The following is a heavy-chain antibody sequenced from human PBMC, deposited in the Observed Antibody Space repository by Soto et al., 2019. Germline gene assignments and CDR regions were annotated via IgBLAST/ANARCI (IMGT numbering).Heavy chain of an antibody. D-gene: IGHD3-10*01. J-gene: IGHJ6*02. Sequence: SETLSLTCAVSGASVSGQYWSWIRQPPGKGLEWVGEIIPIGSTTYNPSLKSRLRISLDTSKNHFSLNLSSVSAADTAVYYCAKGGITMAWNYYYYGMDVWGQGTTVTVSS. CDR3: AKGGITMAWNYYYYGMDV. CDR2: IIPIGST. V-gene: IGHV4-34*01. CDR1: GASVSGQY.